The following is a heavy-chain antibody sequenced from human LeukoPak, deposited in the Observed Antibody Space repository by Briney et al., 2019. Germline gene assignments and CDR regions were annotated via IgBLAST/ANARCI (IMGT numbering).Heavy chain of an antibody. CDR1: GYTFTRYY. Sequence: ASVKVSCKASGYTFTRYYIHWVRQAPGQGPEWMGMINPSGGSTTYAQNFQGRATMTRDTSTGTVYMELSSLRSDDTAVYYCARANYDILTGLKRPFDSWGQGTLVTVSS. CDR2: INPSGGST. J-gene: IGHJ4*02. V-gene: IGHV1-46*03. D-gene: IGHD3-9*01. CDR3: ARANYDILTGLKRPFDS.